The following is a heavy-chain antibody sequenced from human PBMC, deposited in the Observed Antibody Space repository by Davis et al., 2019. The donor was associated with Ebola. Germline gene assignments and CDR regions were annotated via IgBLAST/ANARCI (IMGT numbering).Heavy chain of an antibody. CDR1: GGSISSYY. CDR3: AREGSYYGMDV. V-gene: IGHV4-59*12. Sequence: MPSETLSLTCTVSGGSISSYYWSWIRQPPGKGLEWIGYIYYGGSTNYNPSLKSRVTISVDTSKNQFSLKLSSVTAADTAVYYCAREGSYYGMDVWGQGTTVTVSS. J-gene: IGHJ6*02. CDR2: IYYGGST.